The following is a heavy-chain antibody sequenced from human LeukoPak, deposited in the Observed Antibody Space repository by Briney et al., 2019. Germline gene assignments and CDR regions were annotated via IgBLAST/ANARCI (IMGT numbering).Heavy chain of an antibody. V-gene: IGHV1-18*01. CDR2: ISTYNGNT. J-gene: IGHJ4*02. Sequence: ASVKVSCKASGGTFSSYAISWVRQAPGQGLEWMGGISTYNGNTNYAQNFQGRVTMTTDTSTSTAYMELRSLRSDDTAVYYCARFSGVLVPDDYWGQGTLVTVSS. CDR3: ARFSGVLVPDDY. D-gene: IGHD2-8*02. CDR1: GGTFSSYA.